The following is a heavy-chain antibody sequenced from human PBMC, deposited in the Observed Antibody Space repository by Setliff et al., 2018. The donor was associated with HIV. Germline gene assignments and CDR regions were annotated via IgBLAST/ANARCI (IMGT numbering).Heavy chain of an antibody. CDR3: VRRVSHGSQPSYFDY. D-gene: IGHD3-10*01. CDR1: GGSISSSNW. Sequence: LSLTCAVSGGSISSSNWWSWVRQPPGKGLEWIGEIYHSVFTIYNPSLKSRVSLSLDTSKNQFSLKLSSVTAADTAVYFCVRRVSHGSQPSYFDYWGQGTLVTVSS. CDR2: IYHSVFT. V-gene: IGHV4-4*01. J-gene: IGHJ4*02.